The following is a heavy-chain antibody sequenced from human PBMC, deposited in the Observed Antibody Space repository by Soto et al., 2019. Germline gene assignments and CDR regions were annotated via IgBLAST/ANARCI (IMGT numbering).Heavy chain of an antibody. CDR1: GGSISSGGYY. CDR2: IYYSGST. V-gene: IGHV4-31*03. CDR3: AREGGIVGATAADY. D-gene: IGHD1-26*01. J-gene: IGHJ4*02. Sequence: QVQLQESGPGLVKPSQTLSLTCTVSGGSISSGGYYWSWIRQHPGKGLEWIGYIYYSGSTYYNPSLKSRVTISVGTSKNQFSRKLSSVTAADTAVYYCAREGGIVGATAADYWGQGTLVTVSS.